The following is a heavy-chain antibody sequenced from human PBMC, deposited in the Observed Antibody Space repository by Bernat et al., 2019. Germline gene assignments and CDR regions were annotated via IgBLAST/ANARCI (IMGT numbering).Heavy chain of an antibody. CDR2: INAGNGNT. CDR1: GYTFTSYA. CDR3: ARLPHARRYYYYCMDV. Sequence: QVQLVQSGAEVKKPGASVKVSCKASGYTFTSYAMHWVRQAPGQRLEWMGWINAGNGNTKYSQKFKGRVTITRDTSASTAYMELSSLGSEDTAVYYCARLPHARRYYYYCMDVWGQGTTVTVSS. V-gene: IGHV1-3*01. J-gene: IGHJ6*02.